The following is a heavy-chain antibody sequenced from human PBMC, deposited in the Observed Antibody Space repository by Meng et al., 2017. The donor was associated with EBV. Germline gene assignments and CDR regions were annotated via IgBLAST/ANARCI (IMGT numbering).Heavy chain of an antibody. D-gene: IGHD3-16*02. V-gene: IGHV1-18*01. CDR1: GYAFTSDG. J-gene: IGHJ4*02. CDR3: AGVRTFGGVIPPDY. CDR2: IKAYNGKT. Sequence: GQVVQSVAGLRQPGASMKVSLTASGYAFTSDGISWGRPGPGQGLGWKGWIKAYNGKTNHAKKPQGRVTMTTDTSTSTAYMELRSLGSDDTAVYYCAGVRTFGGVIPPDYWGQGTLVTVSS.